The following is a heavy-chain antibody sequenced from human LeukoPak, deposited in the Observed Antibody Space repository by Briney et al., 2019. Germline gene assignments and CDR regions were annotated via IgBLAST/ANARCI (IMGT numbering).Heavy chain of an antibody. V-gene: IGHV3-64*01. D-gene: IGHD5-18*01. J-gene: IGHJ4*02. CDR3: AKGALGYSYGIMDY. CDR2: ISSNGGST. Sequence: GGSLRLSCAASGFTFSSYPMQWVRQAPGKGLEYVSGISSNGGSTYYANSVKGRFTISRDNSKNTLYLQMGSLRAEDTAVHYCAKGALGYSYGIMDYWGQGTLVTVSS. CDR1: GFTFSSYP.